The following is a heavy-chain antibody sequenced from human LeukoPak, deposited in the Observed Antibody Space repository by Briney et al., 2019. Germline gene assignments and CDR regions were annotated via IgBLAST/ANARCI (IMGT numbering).Heavy chain of an antibody. D-gene: IGHD6-6*01. Sequence: SETLSLTCAVSGGSTSSSNWWSWVRQPPGKGLEWIGEIYHSGSTNYNPSLKSRVTISVDKSKNQFSLKLSSVTAADTAVYYCARGLGRIAARHGGGYYFDYWGQGTLVTVSS. J-gene: IGHJ4*02. CDR1: GGSTSSSNW. CDR3: ARGLGRIAARHGGGYYFDY. V-gene: IGHV4-4*02. CDR2: IYHSGST.